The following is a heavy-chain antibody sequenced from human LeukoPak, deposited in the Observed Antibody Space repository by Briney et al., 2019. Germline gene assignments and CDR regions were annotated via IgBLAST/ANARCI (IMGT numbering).Heavy chain of an antibody. CDR2: INPSGGST. J-gene: IGHJ4*02. Sequence: GASVKVSCKASGYTFTSYYMHWVRQAPGQGLEWMGIINPSGGSTSYAQKFQGRVTMTRDMSTSTVYMELSSLRSEDTAVYYCARDASYTIFGVVASPPNFDYWGQGTLVTVSS. D-gene: IGHD3-3*01. V-gene: IGHV1-46*01. CDR1: GYTFTSYY. CDR3: ARDASYTIFGVVASPPNFDY.